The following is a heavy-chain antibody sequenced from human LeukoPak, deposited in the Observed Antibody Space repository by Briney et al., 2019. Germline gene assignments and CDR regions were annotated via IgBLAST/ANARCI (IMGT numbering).Heavy chain of an antibody. V-gene: IGHV3-7*03. Sequence: GGSLRLSCAASGLMFSSNWMSWVRLAPGKGLEWVANIKEDGTETYYVDSVKGRFTISRDNAKNSLYLQMNSLRVEDTAVYYCAKEGRSLQTYWGQGTLVTVSS. CDR1: GLMFSSNW. CDR2: IKEDGTET. J-gene: IGHJ4*02. D-gene: IGHD5-24*01. CDR3: AKEGRSLQTY.